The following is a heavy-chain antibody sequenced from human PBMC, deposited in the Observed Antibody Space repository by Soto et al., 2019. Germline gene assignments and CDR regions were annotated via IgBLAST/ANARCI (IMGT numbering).Heavy chain of an antibody. D-gene: IGHD1-1*01. CDR3: ARSGDNYNLLDY. CDR2: SSNSGTFA. J-gene: IGHJ4*02. V-gene: IGHV3-11*06. Sequence: GGSLRLSCAASGFTFNEYYMSWVRQAPGKGLEWISYSSNSGTFARYADSVKGRFSISRDNAKNSLYLQINSLRGDDTAIYYCARSGDNYNLLDYWGQGTPVTVSS. CDR1: GFTFNEYY.